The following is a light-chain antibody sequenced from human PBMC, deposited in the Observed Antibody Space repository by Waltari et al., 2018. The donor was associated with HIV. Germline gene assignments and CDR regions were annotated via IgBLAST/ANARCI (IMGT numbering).Light chain of an antibody. J-gene: IGKJ1*01. CDR3: QQHYSTPWT. CDR1: QSVLSSSNNKNY. Sequence: DIVMTQSPDSLVVSQGEGATINCKSSQSVLSSSNNKNYLSWYQQKPGQPPKLLIYWASTRESGVPDRFSGSGSGTDFTLTISSLQAEDVAVYYCQQHYSTPWTFGQGTKVEIK. CDR2: WAS. V-gene: IGKV4-1*01.